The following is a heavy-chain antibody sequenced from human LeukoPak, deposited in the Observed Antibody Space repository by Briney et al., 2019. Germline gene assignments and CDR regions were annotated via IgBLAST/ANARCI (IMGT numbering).Heavy chain of an antibody. V-gene: IGHV1-46*01. J-gene: IGHJ4*02. CDR1: GYTFTSYY. D-gene: IGHD6-19*01. CDR2: INPSGGST. Sequence: ASVKVSCKASGYTFTSYYMHWVRRAPGQGLEWMGIINPSGGSTSYAQKLQGRVTMTRDTSTSTVYMELSSLRSEDTAVYYCAVADLAVAVYFDYWGQGTLVTVSS. CDR3: AVADLAVAVYFDY.